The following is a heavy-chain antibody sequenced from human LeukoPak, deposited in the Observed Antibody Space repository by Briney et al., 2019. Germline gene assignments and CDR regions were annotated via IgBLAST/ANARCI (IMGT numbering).Heavy chain of an antibody. D-gene: IGHD3-22*01. CDR1: GFTFSSYS. CDR2: ISSSSSTI. J-gene: IGHJ4*02. V-gene: IGHV3-48*04. CDR3: ARDLREGAYYYDSSGYRRAYYFDY. Sequence: PGGSLRLSCAASGFTFSSYSMNWVRQAPGKGLEWVSYISSSSSTIYYADSVKGRFTISRDNAKNSLYLQMNSLRAEDTAVYYCARDLREGAYYYDSSGYRRAYYFDYWGQGTLVTVSS.